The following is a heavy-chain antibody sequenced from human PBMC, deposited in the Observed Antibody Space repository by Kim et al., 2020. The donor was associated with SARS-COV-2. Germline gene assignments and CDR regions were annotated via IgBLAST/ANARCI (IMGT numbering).Heavy chain of an antibody. CDR1: GFTFDDYT. CDR3: AKDHSAAGTGYFDY. CDR2: ISWDGGST. D-gene: IGHD6-13*01. J-gene: IGHJ4*02. Sequence: GGSLRLSCADSGFTFDDYTMHWVRQAPGKGLEWVSLISWDGGSTYYADSVKGRFTISRDNSKNSLYLQMNSLRTEDTALYYCAKDHSAAGTGYFDYWGQGTLVTVSS. V-gene: IGHV3-43*01.